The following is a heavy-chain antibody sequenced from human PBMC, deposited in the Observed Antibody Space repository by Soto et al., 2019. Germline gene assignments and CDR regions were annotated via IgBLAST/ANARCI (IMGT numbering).Heavy chain of an antibody. CDR3: TRESVYYDSSGYHRAFDI. CDR1: GFTFGDYA. Sequence: PGGSLRLSCTASGFTFGDYAMSWFRQAPGKGLEWVGFIRSKAYGGTTEYAASVKGRFTISRDDSKSIAYLQMNSLKTEDTAVYYCTRESVYYDSSGYHRAFDIWGQGTMVTVSS. D-gene: IGHD3-22*01. CDR2: IRSKAYGGTT. J-gene: IGHJ3*02. V-gene: IGHV3-49*03.